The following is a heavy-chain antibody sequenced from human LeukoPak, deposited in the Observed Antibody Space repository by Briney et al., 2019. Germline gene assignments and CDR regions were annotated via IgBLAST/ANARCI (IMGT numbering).Heavy chain of an antibody. V-gene: IGHV4-39*01. CDR3: ARRAPYSSSSYYYYYMDV. J-gene: IGHJ6*03. CDR1: GGSISSSSYY. Sequence: SETLSFTCTVSGGSISSSSYYWGWIRQPPGKGLEWIGSIYYSGSTYYNPSLKSRVTISVDTSKNQFSLKLSSVTAADTAVYYCARRAPYSSSSYYYYYMDVWGKGTTVTVSS. D-gene: IGHD6-6*01. CDR2: IYYSGST.